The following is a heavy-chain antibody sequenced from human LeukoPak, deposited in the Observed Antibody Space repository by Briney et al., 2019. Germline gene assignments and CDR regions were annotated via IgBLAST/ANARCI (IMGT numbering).Heavy chain of an antibody. CDR2: IYYSGST. V-gene: IGHV4-59*01. J-gene: IGHJ5*02. CDR3: ARSQAYCSSTTCYVNWFDP. CDR1: GGSISTYY. Sequence: SETLSLTCTVSGGSISTYYWSWIRQPPGKGLQWVGYIYYSGSTNYNPSLKSRVTISVDTSKNQFSLKLSSVTAADTAVYYCARSQAYCSSTTCYVNWFDPGGQGTLVTVSS. D-gene: IGHD2-2*01.